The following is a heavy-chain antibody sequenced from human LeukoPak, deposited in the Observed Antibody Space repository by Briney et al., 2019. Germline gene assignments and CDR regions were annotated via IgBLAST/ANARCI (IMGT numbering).Heavy chain of an antibody. Sequence: SETLSLTCAVSGGSISSYYWSWIRQPPGKGLEWIGYIYYSGSTNYNPSLKSRVTISVDTSKNQFSLKLSSVTAADTAVYYCARGGTNEFDYWGQGTLVTVSS. CDR2: IYYSGST. V-gene: IGHV4-59*01. CDR1: GGSISSYY. CDR3: ARGGTNEFDY. D-gene: IGHD1-7*01. J-gene: IGHJ4*02.